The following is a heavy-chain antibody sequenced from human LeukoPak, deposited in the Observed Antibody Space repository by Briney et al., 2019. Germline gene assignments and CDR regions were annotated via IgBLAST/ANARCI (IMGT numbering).Heavy chain of an antibody. V-gene: IGHV1-18*01. CDR2: ISAYNGNT. J-gene: IGHJ4*02. CDR1: GYTFTSYG. Sequence: ASVKVSCKASGYTFTSYGISWVRQAPGQGLEWMGWISAYNGNTNYAQKLQGRVTMTTDTSTSTAYMELRSLGSDDTAVYYCARVPHLYDILEGPFDYWGQGTLVTVSS. CDR3: ARVPHLYDILEGPFDY. D-gene: IGHD3-9*01.